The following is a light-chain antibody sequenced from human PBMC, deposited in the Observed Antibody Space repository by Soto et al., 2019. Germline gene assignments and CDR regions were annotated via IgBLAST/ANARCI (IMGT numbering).Light chain of an antibody. J-gene: IGKJ5*01. Sequence: AIQLTQSPSSLSASVGDRVTITCRASQGISSALAWYQQKPGKATKLLIYDASSLESGVPSRFSGSGSGPDFTLTISSLQPEDFATYYCQQFNSYPLTFCQGTRLEIK. V-gene: IGKV1-13*02. CDR2: DAS. CDR1: QGISSA. CDR3: QQFNSYPLT.